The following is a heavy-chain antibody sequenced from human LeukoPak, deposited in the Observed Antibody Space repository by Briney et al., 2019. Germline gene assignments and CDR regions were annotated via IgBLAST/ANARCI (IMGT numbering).Heavy chain of an antibody. J-gene: IGHJ5*02. CDR3: ARDRGDVLLWFGELHNWFDP. CDR2: ISAYNGNT. Sequence: ASVKVSCKASGYTFTSYGISSVRQAPGQGLEWMGWISAYNGNTNYAQKLQGRVTMTTDTSTSTAYMELRSLRSDDTAVYYCARDRGDVLLWFGELHNWFDPWGQGTLVTVSS. V-gene: IGHV1-18*01. CDR1: GYTFTSYG. D-gene: IGHD3-10*01.